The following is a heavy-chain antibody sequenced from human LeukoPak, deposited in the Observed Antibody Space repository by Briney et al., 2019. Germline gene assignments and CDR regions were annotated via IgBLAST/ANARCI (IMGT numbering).Heavy chain of an antibody. J-gene: IGHJ4*02. Sequence: GGSLRLSCAASGFTFSSYSMNWVRQAPGKGLEGVSYISSSSSTIYYADSVKGRFTISRDNPKNSLYLQMNSLRDEDTAVYYCARGRSGYRYFDYWGQGTLVTVSS. CDR3: ARGRSGYRYFDY. CDR2: ISSSSSTI. D-gene: IGHD5-12*01. CDR1: GFTFSSYS. V-gene: IGHV3-48*02.